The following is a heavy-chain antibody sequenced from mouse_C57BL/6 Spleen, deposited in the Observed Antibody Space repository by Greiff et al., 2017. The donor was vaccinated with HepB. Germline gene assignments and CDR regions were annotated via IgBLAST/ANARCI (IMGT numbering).Heavy chain of an antibody. CDR3: ARLDGYPLYAMDY. CDR2: ISNGGGST. CDR1: GFTFSDYY. V-gene: IGHV5-12*01. J-gene: IGHJ4*01. D-gene: IGHD2-3*01. Sequence: EVQGVESGGGLVQPGGSLKLSCAASGFTFSDYYMYWVRQTPEKRLEWVAYISNGGGSTYYPDTVKGRFTISRDNAKNTLYLQMSRLKSEDTAMYYCARLDGYPLYAMDYWGQGTSVTVSS.